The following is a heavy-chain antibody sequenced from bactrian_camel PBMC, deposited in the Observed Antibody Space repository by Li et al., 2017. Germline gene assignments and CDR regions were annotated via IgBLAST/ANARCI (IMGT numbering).Heavy chain of an antibody. J-gene: IGHJ4*01. CDR2: IGNDGST. CDR1: QFTFSSSRSC. D-gene: IGHD1*01. V-gene: IGHV3S56*01. Sequence: VQLVESGGGLVQAGGSLKLSCVASQFTFSSSRSCMGWFRQAPGKDREGVAVIGNDGSTTYGDSVKGRFTLSRDNAKHTVNLQMDNLMIEDTATYICAADGPPVVGWDREEYWGQGTQVTVS. CDR3: AADGPPVVGWDREEY.